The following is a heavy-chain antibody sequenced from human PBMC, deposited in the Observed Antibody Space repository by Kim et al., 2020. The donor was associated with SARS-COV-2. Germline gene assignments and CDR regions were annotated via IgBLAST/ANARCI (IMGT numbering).Heavy chain of an antibody. CDR1: GFTFSSYA. V-gene: IGHV3-23*03. Sequence: GGSLRLSCAASGFTFSSYAMSWVRQAPGKGLEWVSVIYSGGSSTYYADSVKGRFTISRDNSKNTLYLQMNSLRAEDTAVYYCAKGEYSSSWYTHTTHHWYFDLWGRGTLVTVSS. CDR3: AKGEYSSSWYTHTTHHWYFDL. J-gene: IGHJ2*01. CDR2: IYSGGSST. D-gene: IGHD6-13*01.